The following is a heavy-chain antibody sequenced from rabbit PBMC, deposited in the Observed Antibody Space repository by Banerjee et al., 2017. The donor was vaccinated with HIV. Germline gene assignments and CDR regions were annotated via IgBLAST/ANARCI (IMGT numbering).Heavy chain of an antibody. D-gene: IGHD3-1*01. CDR1: GFDFSSNA. Sequence: QEQLVESGGGLVQPEGSLTLTCKASGFDFSSNAMCWVRQAPGKGPEWIACIANGDGSTYYASWVNGRFTISRSTSLNTVTLQMTSLTAADTATYFCARDTWHFKLWGPGTLVTVS. CDR3: ARDTWHFKL. CDR2: IANGDGST. J-gene: IGHJ4*01. V-gene: IGHV1S47*01.